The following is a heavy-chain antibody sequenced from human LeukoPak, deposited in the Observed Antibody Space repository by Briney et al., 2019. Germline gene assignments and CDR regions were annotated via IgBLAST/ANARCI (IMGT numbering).Heavy chain of an antibody. CDR3: AREKRRYYYGSGDAFDI. CDR1: GGSFSGYY. J-gene: IGHJ3*02. Sequence: SETLSLTCAVYGGSFSGYYWSWIRQPPGKGLEWIGEINHSGSTNYNPSLKNRVTISVDTSKNQFSLKLSSVTAADTAVYYCAREKRRYYYGSGDAFDIWGQGTMVTVSS. CDR2: INHSGST. D-gene: IGHD3-10*01. V-gene: IGHV4-34*01.